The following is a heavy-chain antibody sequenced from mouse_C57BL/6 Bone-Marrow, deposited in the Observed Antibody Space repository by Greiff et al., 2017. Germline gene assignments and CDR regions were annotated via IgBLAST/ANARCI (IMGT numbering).Heavy chain of an antibody. D-gene: IGHD1-1*01. Sequence: EVKLQESGAELVRPGASVKLSCTASGFNIKDYYMHWVKQRPEQGLEWIGRIDPEDGDTEYAPKFQGKATMTADTSSTTAYLQLSSLTSEDTAVYYCTTGYYGSSPFAYWGQGTLVTVSA. CDR1: GFNIKDYY. CDR2: IDPEDGDT. J-gene: IGHJ3*01. CDR3: TTGYYGSSPFAY. V-gene: IGHV14-1*01.